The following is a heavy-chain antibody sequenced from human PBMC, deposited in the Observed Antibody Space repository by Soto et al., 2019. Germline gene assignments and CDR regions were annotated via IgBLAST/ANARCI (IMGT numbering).Heavy chain of an antibody. CDR1: GFTFSTYW. CDR2: IKQDGSER. V-gene: IGHV3-7*01. Sequence: GGSLILSCAASGFTFSTYWMSWVRQAPGKGLEWVANIKQDGSERYYADSVKGRFTISRDNSKNTLYLQMNSLRAEDTAVYYCAKDRASGYYYYYGMDVWGQGTTVTVSS. CDR3: AKDRASGYYYYYGMDV. J-gene: IGHJ6*02. D-gene: IGHD1-26*01.